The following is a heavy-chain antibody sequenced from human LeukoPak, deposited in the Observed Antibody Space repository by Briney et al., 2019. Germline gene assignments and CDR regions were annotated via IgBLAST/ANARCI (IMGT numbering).Heavy chain of an antibody. CDR1: GFTVSSNY. Sequence: PGGSLRLSCAASGFTVSSNYMSWVRQAPGKGLEWVSVIYSGGSTYRADSVKGRFTISRDNSKNTLYLQMNSLRAEDTAVYYCARAPFYGDFFFDYWGQGTLVTVSS. V-gene: IGHV3-53*01. CDR2: IYSGGST. CDR3: ARAPFYGDFFFDY. J-gene: IGHJ4*02. D-gene: IGHD4-17*01.